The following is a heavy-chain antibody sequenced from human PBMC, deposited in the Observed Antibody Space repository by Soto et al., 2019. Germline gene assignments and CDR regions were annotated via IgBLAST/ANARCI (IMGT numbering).Heavy chain of an antibody. CDR2: IYYSGST. Sequence: PSETLSLTCTVSGGSISSGGYYWSWIRQHPGKGLEWIGYIYYSGSTYYNPSLKSRVTISVDTSKNQFSLKLSSVTAADTAVYYCARRGVSGPVDYWGQGTLVTVSS. CDR1: GGSISSGGYY. V-gene: IGHV4-31*03. CDR3: ARRGVSGPVDY. J-gene: IGHJ4*02. D-gene: IGHD3-10*01.